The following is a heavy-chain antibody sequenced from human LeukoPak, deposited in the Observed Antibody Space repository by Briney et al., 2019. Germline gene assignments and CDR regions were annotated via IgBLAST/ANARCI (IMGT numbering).Heavy chain of an antibody. CDR1: GGSTRSSSDY. J-gene: IGHJ4*02. CDR2: IYYSGST. CDR3: ARLRYSGRLPDY. D-gene: IGHD2-2*02. V-gene: IGHV4-39*01. Sequence: PQTPSLTCTVSGGSTRSSSDYWGWIRHPPGKGLEWIGSIYYSGSTYYNPSLKSRVTISVDTPKNQFSLKRSSVTAADTAVFYCARLRYSGRLPDYWGQGTLVTVSS.